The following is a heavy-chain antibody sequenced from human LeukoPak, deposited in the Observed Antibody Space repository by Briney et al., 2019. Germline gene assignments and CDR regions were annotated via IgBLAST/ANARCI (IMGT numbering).Heavy chain of an antibody. D-gene: IGHD6-13*01. J-gene: IGHJ6*02. CDR2: INHSGST. V-gene: IGHV4-34*01. Sequence: KTSETLSLTCAVYGGSFRGYYWSWIRQPPGKGLEWIGEINHSGSTNYNPSLKSRVTISVDTSKNQFSLKLSSVTAADTAVYYCARVVAAAGMDVWGQGTTVTVSS. CDR3: ARVVAAAGMDV. CDR1: GGSFRGYY.